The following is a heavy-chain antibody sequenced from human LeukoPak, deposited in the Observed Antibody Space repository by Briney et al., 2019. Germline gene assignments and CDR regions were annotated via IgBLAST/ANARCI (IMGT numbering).Heavy chain of an antibody. CDR3: ARVNRGDAFDI. Sequence: GGSLRLACAASGFTFSSYGMHWVRQAPGKGLEWVAVIWYDGRNKFYADSLKGRFTISRDNSKNTLYLQMNSLRAEDTAVYYCARVNRGDAFDIWGQGTLVTVSS. J-gene: IGHJ3*02. CDR2: IWYDGRNK. D-gene: IGHD3-16*02. V-gene: IGHV3-33*03. CDR1: GFTFSSYG.